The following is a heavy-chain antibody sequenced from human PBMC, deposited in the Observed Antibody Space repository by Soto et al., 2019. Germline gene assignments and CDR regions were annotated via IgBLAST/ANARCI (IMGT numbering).Heavy chain of an antibody. V-gene: IGHV1-8*01. CDR3: ALVIYTRSELLRCPYF. CDR2: MNPNSGNT. J-gene: IGHJ4*02. CDR1: GYSFANYD. D-gene: IGHD2-15*01. Sequence: ASVKVSCKASGYSFANYDITWVRQATGQGLEWMGWMNPNSGNTGYAQKFQGRVTMTRNTSISTAYMELSSLRSEDTAVYYCALVIYTRSELLRCPYFCGQRTLVTVSS.